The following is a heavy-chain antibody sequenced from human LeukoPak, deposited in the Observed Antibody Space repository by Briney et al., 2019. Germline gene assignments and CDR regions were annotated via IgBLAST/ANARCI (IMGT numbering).Heavy chain of an antibody. Sequence: PGGSLRLSCAASGFTFSGYTMHWVRQAPGKGLEWVALIWSDRSKKYYADSVKGRFTISRDNSKNTLYLQMNSLEPEDTALFYCASDAGYGSGYPFDCWGQGTLVTVSS. D-gene: IGHD6-19*01. CDR1: GFTFSGYT. CDR3: ASDAGYGSGYPFDC. CDR2: IWSDRSKK. V-gene: IGHV3-30-3*01. J-gene: IGHJ4*02.